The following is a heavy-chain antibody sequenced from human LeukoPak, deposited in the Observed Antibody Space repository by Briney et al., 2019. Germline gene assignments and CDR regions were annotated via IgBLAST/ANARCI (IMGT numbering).Heavy chain of an antibody. V-gene: IGHV4-59*08. CDR2: IYYSGST. D-gene: IGHD3-9*01. J-gene: IGHJ6*02. CDR1: GGSISSYY. Sequence: SETLSLTCTVSGGSISSYYWSWIRQPPGKGREWIGYIYYSGSTNYNPSLKSRVTISVDTSKNQFSLKLSSVTAADTAVYYCGRRYFDWLLPYHYGMDVWGQGTTVTVSS. CDR3: GRRYFDWLLPYHYGMDV.